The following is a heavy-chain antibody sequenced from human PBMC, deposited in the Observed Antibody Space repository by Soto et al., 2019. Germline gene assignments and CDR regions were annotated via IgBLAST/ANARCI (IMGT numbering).Heavy chain of an antibody. D-gene: IGHD2-15*01. CDR3: GKVLVGATGHTDSDS. Sequence: TLSLTCTVSGGSIYRSGYYWGWIRQPPGRGLEWIGNIYYNGVTYSNPSLKSRVTISRDTSKNQFSLKLTSVTAADTALYYCGKVLVGATGHTDSDSWGQGPMVTFSS. CDR2: IYYNGVT. J-gene: IGHJ4*02. CDR1: GGSIYRSGYY. V-gene: IGHV4-39*01.